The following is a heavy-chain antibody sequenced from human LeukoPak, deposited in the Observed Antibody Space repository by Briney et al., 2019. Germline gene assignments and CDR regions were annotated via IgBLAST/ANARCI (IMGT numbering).Heavy chain of an antibody. V-gene: IGHV3-23*01. CDR1: GFTFSSYA. Sequence: GGSLRLSCAASGFTFSSYAMSWVRQAPGKGLEWGSAISGSGGSTYYADSVKGRFTISRDNSKNTLYLQMNSLRAEDTAVYYCAKSNYYDSSGHSRKFDYWGQGTLVTVSS. J-gene: IGHJ4*02. D-gene: IGHD3-22*01. CDR3: AKSNYYDSSGHSRKFDY. CDR2: ISGSGGST.